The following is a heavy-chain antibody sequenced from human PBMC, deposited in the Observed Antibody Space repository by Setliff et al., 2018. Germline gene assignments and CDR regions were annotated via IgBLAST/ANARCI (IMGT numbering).Heavy chain of an antibody. J-gene: IGHJ5*02. Sequence: PSETLSLTCTVSGASISSHYWSWIRQPPGKGLEWIGSMYHTGSTNYNPSLKSRVTISVDTSKKQFSLRLNSVTAADTAVYYCARQGTAIRWFDPWGQGTLVTVSS. CDR2: MYHTGST. D-gene: IGHD3-10*01. CDR3: ARQGTAIRWFDP. CDR1: GASISSHY. V-gene: IGHV4-59*11.